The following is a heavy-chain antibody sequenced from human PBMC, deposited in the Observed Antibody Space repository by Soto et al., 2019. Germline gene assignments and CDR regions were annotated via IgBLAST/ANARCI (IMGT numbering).Heavy chain of an antibody. CDR3: AHRGAATVCLYYFDY. V-gene: IGHV2-5*08. D-gene: IGHD3-16*01. Sequence: PALVTPEQTHTLACSCSAFSPSTTRVGVSWLRQPPGKALECVALLYCHDAKRYSLSLKSSLTITKDTSKNQVVLTMSNTDPVDTATYYCAHRGAATVCLYYFDYWGKGARVTAS. J-gene: IGHJ4*02. CDR2: LYCHDAK. CDR1: AFSPSTTRVG.